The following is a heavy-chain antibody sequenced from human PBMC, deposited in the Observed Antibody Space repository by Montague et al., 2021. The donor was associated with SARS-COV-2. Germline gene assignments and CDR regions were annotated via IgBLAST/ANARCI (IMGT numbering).Heavy chain of an antibody. Sequence: SLRLSCAASGFTFSSYAMHWVRQAQGKGLEWVAVISYDGSNKYYADSVKGRFTISRDNSKNTLYLQMNSLRDEDTAVYYCARAYYDFWSGYFPNYYYYGMDVWGQGTTGTVSS. V-gene: IGHV3-30-3*01. CDR1: GFTFSSYA. CDR2: ISYDGSNK. J-gene: IGHJ6*02. D-gene: IGHD3-3*01. CDR3: ARAYYDFWSGYFPNYYYYGMDV.